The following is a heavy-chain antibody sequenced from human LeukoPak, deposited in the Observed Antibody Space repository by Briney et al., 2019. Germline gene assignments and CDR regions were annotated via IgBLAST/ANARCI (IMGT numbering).Heavy chain of an antibody. J-gene: IGHJ6*02. CDR3: ALTSEQLDSYYYYGMDV. CDR2: ISGSGGST. V-gene: IGHV3-23*01. D-gene: IGHD6-13*01. Sequence: GGSLRLSRAASGFTFSSYAMSWVRQAPGKGLEWVSAISGSGGSTYYADSVKGRFTISRDNSKNTLYLQMNSLRAEDTAVYYCALTSEQLDSYYYYGMDVWGQGTTVTVSS. CDR1: GFTFSSYA.